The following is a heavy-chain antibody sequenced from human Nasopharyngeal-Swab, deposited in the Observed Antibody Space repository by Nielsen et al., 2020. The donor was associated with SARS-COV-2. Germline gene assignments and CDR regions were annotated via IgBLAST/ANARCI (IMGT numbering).Heavy chain of an antibody. D-gene: IGHD4/OR15-4a*01. Sequence: WIRQPPGKGLEWIGQINPTGETNYNPSLGSRVSIPLDSSRRQLSLKLSSVTPADTAVYFCARGRDGATSYSNYHMDVWGKGAAVTVSS. J-gene: IGHJ6*03. V-gene: IGHV4-34*01. CDR3: ARGRDGATSYSNYHMDV. CDR2: INPTGET.